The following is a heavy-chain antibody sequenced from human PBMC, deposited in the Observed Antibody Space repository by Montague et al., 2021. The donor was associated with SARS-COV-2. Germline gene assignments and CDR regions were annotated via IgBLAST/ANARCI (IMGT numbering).Heavy chain of an antibody. CDR3: ARDQGYNWNYYYYYGMDV. CDR1: GGSISSSSYY. CDR2: LYYSGST. J-gene: IGHJ6*02. D-gene: IGHD1-20*01. V-gene: IGHV4-39*07. Sequence: SETLSLTCTVSGGSISSSSYYWGWLRQPPGKELEWIGSLYYSGSTYSNPSLKSRVTISVYTSKNQFSLKLISVTAADTSVYYCARDQGYNWNYYYYYGMDVWGQGTTVTVSS.